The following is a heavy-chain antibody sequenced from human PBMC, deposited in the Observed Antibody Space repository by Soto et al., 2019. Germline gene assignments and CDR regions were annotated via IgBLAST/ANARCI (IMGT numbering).Heavy chain of an antibody. J-gene: IGHJ6*02. CDR1: GFTFSSYA. V-gene: IGHV3-30-3*01. CDR3: VSALYGMSGDFQYYYGMDV. D-gene: IGHD3-9*01. CDR2: ISYDGSNK. Sequence: QVQLVESGGGVVQPGRSLRLSCAASGFTFSSYAMHWVRQAPGKGLECVAVISYDGSNKFYRDSVKGRFTISRDNSKNTLYLQMNTLTAEDTALYYCVSALYGMSGDFQYYYGMDVWGQGTTVAVSS.